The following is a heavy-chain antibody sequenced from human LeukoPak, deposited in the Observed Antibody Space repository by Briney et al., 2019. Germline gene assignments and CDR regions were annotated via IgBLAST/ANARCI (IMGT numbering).Heavy chain of an antibody. CDR1: GFAFSSYS. J-gene: IGHJ6*02. CDR3: ARDHEYYDILTGLEYGMDV. V-gene: IGHV3-21*01. Sequence: PGGSLRLSCAASGFAFSSYSMNWVRQAPGKGLEWVSSISSSSSYIYYADSVKGRFTISRDNAKNSLYLQMNSLRAEDTAVYYCARDHEYYDILTGLEYGMDVWGQGTTATVSS. CDR2: ISSSSSYI. D-gene: IGHD3-9*01.